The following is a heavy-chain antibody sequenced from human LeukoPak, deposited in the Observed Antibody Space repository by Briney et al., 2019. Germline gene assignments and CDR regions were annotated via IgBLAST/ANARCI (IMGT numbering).Heavy chain of an antibody. J-gene: IGHJ4*02. CDR2: ISSSSSTI. CDR1: GFTFSSYS. D-gene: IGHD3-10*01. Sequence: GGALRLSCAASGFTFSSYSMNWVRQAPGKGLEWVSYISSSSSTIYYADSVKGRFTISRDNAKNSLYLQMNSLRAEDTAVYYCARGLVRGADYWGQGTLVTVSS. V-gene: IGHV3-48*04. CDR3: ARGLVRGADY.